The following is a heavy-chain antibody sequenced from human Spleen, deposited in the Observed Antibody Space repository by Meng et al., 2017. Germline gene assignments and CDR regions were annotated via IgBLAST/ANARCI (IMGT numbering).Heavy chain of an antibody. D-gene: IGHD4-23*01. J-gene: IGHJ4*02. CDR1: RIIFRDYY. V-gene: IGHV3-11*04. CDR3: ARDYGGNSGGY. Sequence: GESLKISCAVSRIIFRDYYMSWICQPPGKGLEWVSYISRIGSIMCSADSVKGRFTISRDNAKNSLWLQMDSLRADDTAVYYCARDYGGNSGGYWGQGTLVTVSS. CDR2: ISRIGSIM.